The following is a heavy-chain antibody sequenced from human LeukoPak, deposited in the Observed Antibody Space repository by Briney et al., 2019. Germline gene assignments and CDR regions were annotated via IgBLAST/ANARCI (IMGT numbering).Heavy chain of an antibody. Sequence: GGSLRLSCTASGFNFYDYDMSWVRQVPGKGVEWVSGITWNGDKTVYADSVRGRFAISRDNTKKSLYLQMSSLRAEDTALYYCARDPFCSSSTGCYFEDWFDPWGPGTLVTVSS. CDR2: ITWNGDKT. CDR3: ARDPFCSSSTGCYFEDWFDP. J-gene: IGHJ5*02. V-gene: IGHV3-20*04. D-gene: IGHD2-2*01. CDR1: GFNFYDYD.